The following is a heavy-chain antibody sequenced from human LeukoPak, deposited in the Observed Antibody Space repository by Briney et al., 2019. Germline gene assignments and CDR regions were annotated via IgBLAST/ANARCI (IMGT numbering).Heavy chain of an antibody. CDR3: VRGIEVAGTFSWFDP. J-gene: IGHJ5*02. D-gene: IGHD6-19*01. V-gene: IGHV3-74*01. CDR1: GFTLSVYW. CDR2: INKDGSST. Sequence: SGGSLRLSCAASGFTLSVYWMHWVRQAPGKGLVWLSRINKDGSSTTYADSVKGRFTISRDNAKNTLYLQMNSLRAEGTAIYYCVRGIEVAGTFSWFDPWGQGTLVTVSS.